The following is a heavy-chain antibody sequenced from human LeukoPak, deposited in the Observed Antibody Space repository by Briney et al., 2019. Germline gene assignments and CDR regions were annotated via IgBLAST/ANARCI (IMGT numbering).Heavy chain of an antibody. CDR3: AKGKYTMVRGVTIFDY. J-gene: IGHJ4*02. D-gene: IGHD3-10*01. CDR2: ISGSGGST. Sequence: GGSLRLSCAASGFTVSSNYMSWVRQAPGKGLEWVSAISGSGGSTYYADSVKGRFTISRDNSKNTLYLQMNSLRAEDTAVYYCAKGKYTMVRGVTIFDYWGQGTLVTVSS. CDR1: GFTVSSNY. V-gene: IGHV3-23*01.